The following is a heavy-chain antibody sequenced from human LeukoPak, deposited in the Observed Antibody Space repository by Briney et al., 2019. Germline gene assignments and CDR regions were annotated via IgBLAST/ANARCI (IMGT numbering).Heavy chain of an antibody. CDR1: GFTFSSYA. D-gene: IGHD3-16*02. CDR3: AKDIRPSYYDYVWGSYRVDY. Sequence: GGSLRLSCAASGFTFSSYAMSWVRQAPGKGLEWVSAISGSGGSTYYADSVKGRFTISRDNSKNTLYLQMNSLRAEDTAVYYCAKDIRPSYYDYVWGSYRVDYWGQGTLVTVSS. V-gene: IGHV3-23*01. CDR2: ISGSGGST. J-gene: IGHJ4*02.